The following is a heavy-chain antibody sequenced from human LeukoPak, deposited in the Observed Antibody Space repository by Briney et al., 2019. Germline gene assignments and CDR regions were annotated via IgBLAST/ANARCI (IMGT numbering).Heavy chain of an antibody. V-gene: IGHV4-34*01. D-gene: IGHD6-13*01. CDR1: GGSFSGCY. J-gene: IGHJ5*02. CDR2: INHSGST. Sequence: SETLSLTCAVYGGSFSGCYWSWIRQPPGKGLEWIGEINHSGSTNYNPSLKSRVTISVDTSKNQFSLKLSSVTAADTAVYYCARAKYSSSWYGLDPWGQGTLVTVSS. CDR3: ARAKYSSSWYGLDP.